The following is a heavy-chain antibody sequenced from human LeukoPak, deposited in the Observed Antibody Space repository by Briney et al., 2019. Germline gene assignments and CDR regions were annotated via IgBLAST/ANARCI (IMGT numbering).Heavy chain of an antibody. Sequence: PSETLSLTCSVSGASVSSNNYYWDWIRQPPGKGLEWIVSIYYTGTTYYNPSLKSRVTISVDTSNNHFSLKLSSVTAADTAVYYCARRLGSVSPFDPWGQGTLVTVSS. J-gene: IGHJ5*02. CDR2: IYYTGTT. V-gene: IGHV4-39*02. CDR1: GASVSSNNYY. CDR3: ARRLGSVSPFDP. D-gene: IGHD4-11*01.